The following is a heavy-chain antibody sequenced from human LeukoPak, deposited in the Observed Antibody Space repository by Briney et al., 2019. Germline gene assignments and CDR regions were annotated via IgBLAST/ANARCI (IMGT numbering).Heavy chain of an antibody. J-gene: IGHJ5*02. CDR3: ARGGYSYGYDWFDP. Sequence: PSETLSLTCAVYGGSFSGYYWSWLRQPPGKGLEWIGEINHSGSTNYNPSLKSRVTISVDTSKNQFSLKLSSVTAADTAVYYCARGGYSYGYDWFDPWGQGTLVTVSS. D-gene: IGHD5-18*01. CDR2: INHSGST. CDR1: GGSFSGYY. V-gene: IGHV4-34*01.